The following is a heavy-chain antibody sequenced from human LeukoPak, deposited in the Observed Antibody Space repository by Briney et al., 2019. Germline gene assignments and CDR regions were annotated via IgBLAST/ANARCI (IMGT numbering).Heavy chain of an antibody. J-gene: IGHJ4*02. CDR3: ARQPGRERCLQSYFDY. V-gene: IGHV4-59*01. D-gene: IGHD5-24*01. Sequence: SETLSLTCTVSGDSINSYYWSWLWQPPGKGLECVGYIHYTGSTNYNRSLKSRVTISVDTSKNQFSLKLSSVTAADTAMYYCARQPGRERCLQSYFDYWGQGTLVTVSS. CDR1: GDSINSYY. CDR2: IHYTGST.